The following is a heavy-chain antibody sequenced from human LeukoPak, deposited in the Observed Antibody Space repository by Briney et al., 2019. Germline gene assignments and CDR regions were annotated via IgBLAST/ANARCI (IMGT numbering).Heavy chain of an antibody. D-gene: IGHD3-22*01. Sequence: GGSLRLSCAASGFTFSAYTMQWVRQAPGKGLEYVSAISNNGGSTYYANSVKGRFTISRDNSKNTLYLQMGSLRAEEMGVYYCARVSRGPHPYYYDSSGYMDYWGQGTLVTVSS. J-gene: IGHJ4*02. CDR1: GFTFSAYT. V-gene: IGHV3-64*01. CDR2: ISNNGGST. CDR3: ARVSRGPHPYYYDSSGYMDY.